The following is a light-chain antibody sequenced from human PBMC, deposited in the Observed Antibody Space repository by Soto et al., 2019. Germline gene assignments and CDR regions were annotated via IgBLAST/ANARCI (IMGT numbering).Light chain of an antibody. J-gene: IGLJ1*01. Sequence: QAVVTQEPSLTVSPGGTVTLTCASSTGAVTSGYYPNWFQQKPGQAPRALIYNTRNKHSWTPARFSGSLLGGKAALALSGAQPEDEAEYYCLLSYNGPYVFGTGTKVTVL. CDR1: TGAVTSGYY. CDR3: LLSYNGPYV. V-gene: IGLV7-43*01. CDR2: NTR.